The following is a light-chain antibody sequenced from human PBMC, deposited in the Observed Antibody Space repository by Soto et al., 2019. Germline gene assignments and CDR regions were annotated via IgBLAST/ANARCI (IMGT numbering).Light chain of an antibody. CDR2: EVR. CDR1: SSDVGRYNY. CDR3: TSYTSNTTWV. Sequence: QSALTQPAAVSGPPGQSITISCTGTSSDVGRYNYVSWYQQHPSKAPKLMVYEVRNRPSGVSNRFSASKSGNTASLTISGLQAEDEADYYCTSYTSNTTWVFGGGTKLTVL. J-gene: IGLJ3*02. V-gene: IGLV2-14*01.